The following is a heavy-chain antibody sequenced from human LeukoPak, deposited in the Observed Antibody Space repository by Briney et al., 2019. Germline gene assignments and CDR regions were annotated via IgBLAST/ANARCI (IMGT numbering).Heavy chain of an antibody. CDR1: AYTFTSYD. J-gene: IGHJ4*02. Sequence: SVKDSCKASAYTFTSYDINWVRQPTAQGLQWMGWMNPNSGNTGYAQKFQGRVTMTRNTSISTAYMELSSLRAEDTAVYYCARGRISHMVDYWGQGTLVTVCS. CDR2: MNPNSGNT. D-gene: IGHD2-21*01. V-gene: IGHV1-8*01. CDR3: ARGRISHMVDY.